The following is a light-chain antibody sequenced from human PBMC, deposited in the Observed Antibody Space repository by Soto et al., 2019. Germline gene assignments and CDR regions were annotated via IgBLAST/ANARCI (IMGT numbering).Light chain of an antibody. J-gene: IGKJ3*01. CDR1: QSISSY. V-gene: IGKV1-39*01. CDR2: AAS. CDR3: QQSYSTPFT. Sequence: DIQMTQSPSSLSASVGDRVTITCRASQSISSYLNWYQQKPGKAPKLLIYAASNLQSRVPSRFSGSGSGTDFTLTISSLQPEDFATYYCQQSYSTPFTFGPGTKVDIK.